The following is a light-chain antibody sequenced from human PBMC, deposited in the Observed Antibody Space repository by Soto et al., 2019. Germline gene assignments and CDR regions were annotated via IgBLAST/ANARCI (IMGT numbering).Light chain of an antibody. CDR3: LQHNSYPLT. CDR1: QGIRND. CDR2: AVF. V-gene: IGKV1-17*01. Sequence: DIQMTQSPSSQSPSVGDRVTITYRASQGIRNDLGWYQQKPGKAPKRLIYAVFSLERGVPSRFSGSRSGTAITLTISSLQPEDFATYYCLQHNSYPLTFGGGTKVEIK. J-gene: IGKJ4*01.